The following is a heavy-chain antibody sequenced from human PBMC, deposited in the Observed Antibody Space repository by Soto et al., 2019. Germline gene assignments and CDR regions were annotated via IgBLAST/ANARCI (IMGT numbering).Heavy chain of an antibody. D-gene: IGHD3-22*01. CDR3: ARAFPRYYYDSSGPVLDAFDI. Sequence: GPLRLSCAASGFTFSSYGMHWVRQAPGKGLEWVAVIWYDGSNKYYADSVKGRFTISRDNSKNTLYLQMNSLRAEDTAVYYCARAFPRYYYDSSGPVLDAFDIWGQGTMVTVSS. J-gene: IGHJ3*02. CDR1: GFTFSSYG. V-gene: IGHV3-33*01. CDR2: IWYDGSNK.